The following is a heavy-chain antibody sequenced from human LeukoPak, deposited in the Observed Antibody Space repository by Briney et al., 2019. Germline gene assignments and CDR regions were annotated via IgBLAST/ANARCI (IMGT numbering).Heavy chain of an antibody. J-gene: IGHJ4*02. D-gene: IGHD3-22*01. V-gene: IGHV3-64*01. CDR1: GFTFSSYA. CDR2: ISSNGGST. CDR3: ARRGEDYYDSSGSFDY. Sequence: PGGSLRLSCAASGFTFSSYAMHWVRQAPGKGLEYVSAISSNGGSTYYASSVKGRFTISRDNSKNTLYLQMGSLRAEDMAVYYCARRGEDYYDSSGSFDYWGQGTLVTVSS.